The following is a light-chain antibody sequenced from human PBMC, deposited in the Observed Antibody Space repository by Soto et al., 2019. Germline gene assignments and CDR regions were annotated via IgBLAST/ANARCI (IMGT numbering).Light chain of an antibody. CDR2: DVS. J-gene: IGLJ1*01. CDR3: SSYTSSSTYV. Sequence: QSVLTQPASVSGSPGQSITISCTGTSSDVGGYNYVSWYQQHPGKAPKLMIYDVSNRPSGVSNRFSGSKSGNTASLTISGLQAEDEADYYRSSYTSSSTYVFGTGTKHTV. V-gene: IGLV2-14*01. CDR1: SSDVGGYNY.